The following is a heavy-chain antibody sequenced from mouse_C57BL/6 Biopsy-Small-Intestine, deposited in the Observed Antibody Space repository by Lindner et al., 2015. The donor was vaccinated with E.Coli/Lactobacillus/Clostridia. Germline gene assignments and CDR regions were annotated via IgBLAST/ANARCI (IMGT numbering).Heavy chain of an antibody. V-gene: IGHV1-80*01. CDR1: GYAFSSYW. CDR3: ARKGSSGPFDY. Sequence: VQLQESGAGLVKPGASVKISCKASGYAFSSYWMNWVKQRPGKGLEWIGQIYPGDGDTNYNGKFKGKATLTADKSSSTAYMQLSSLTSGDSAVYFCARKGSSGPFDYWGQGTTLTVSS. CDR2: IYPGDGDT. J-gene: IGHJ2*01. D-gene: IGHD3-2*02.